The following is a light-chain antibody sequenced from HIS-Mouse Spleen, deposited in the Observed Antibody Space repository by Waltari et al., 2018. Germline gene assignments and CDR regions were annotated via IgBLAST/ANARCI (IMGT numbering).Light chain of an antibody. Sequence: QSALTQPASVSGSPGQSITISCTGTSSHVGGYHFVHWYQQHPGKAPKLMIYDVSNRASGVSNRFSGSKSGNTASLTISGLQAEDEADYYCSSYTSSSTLVVFGGGTKLTVL. CDR2: DVS. V-gene: IGLV2-14*03. J-gene: IGLJ2*01. CDR1: SSHVGGYHF. CDR3: SSYTSSSTLVV.